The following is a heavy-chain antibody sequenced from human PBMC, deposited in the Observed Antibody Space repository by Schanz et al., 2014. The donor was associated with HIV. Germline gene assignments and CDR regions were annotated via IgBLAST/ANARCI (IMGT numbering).Heavy chain of an antibody. CDR3: AKPEYDSSGNSQSHFDY. V-gene: IGHV3-30*18. J-gene: IGHJ4*02. D-gene: IGHD3-22*01. Sequence: QVQLVESGGGVAQPGRSLRLSCAASGFTFSTYGMHWVRQAPGKGLEWVAVIPYDGRNKYFADSVKGRFTISRDTSKKTLYLQMNSLRADDTAVYYCAKPEYDSSGNSQSHFDYWGQGTLVTVSS. CDR2: IPYDGRNK. CDR1: GFTFSTYG.